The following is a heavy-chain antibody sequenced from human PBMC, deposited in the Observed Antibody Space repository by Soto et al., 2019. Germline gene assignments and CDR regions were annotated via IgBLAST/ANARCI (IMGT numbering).Heavy chain of an antibody. J-gene: IGHJ4*02. D-gene: IGHD5-18*01. CDR1: GYTFTSYG. CDR2: ISAYNGNT. V-gene: IGHV1-18*01. CDR3: ARDPALSGNTAQKFDY. Sequence: QVQLVQSGAEVKKPGASVKVSCKVSGYTFTSYGISWVRQAPGQGLEWMGWISAYNGNTNYAQRLQGRVTLTTDTSTSTAYRELRSLRSDDTAVYFCARDPALSGNTAQKFDYWGQGTLVTVSS.